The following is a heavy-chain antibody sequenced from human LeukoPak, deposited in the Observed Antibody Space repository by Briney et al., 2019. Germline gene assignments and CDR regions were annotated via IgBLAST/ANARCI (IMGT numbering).Heavy chain of an antibody. CDR1: GFTFSSYA. V-gene: IGHV3-23*01. D-gene: IGHD3-10*01. Sequence: GGSLRLSCAASGFTFSSYAMSWVRQAPGKGLEWVSSISGSGGSTYYSDSVKGRFTISRDNSKNTLYLQMNSLRAEDTAVYYCSKVHTRGSSHNPVADYWGQGTLVIVSS. CDR2: ISGSGGST. J-gene: IGHJ4*02. CDR3: SKVHTRGSSHNPVADY.